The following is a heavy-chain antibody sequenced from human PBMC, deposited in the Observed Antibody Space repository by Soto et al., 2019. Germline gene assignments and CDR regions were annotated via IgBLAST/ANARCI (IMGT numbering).Heavy chain of an antibody. CDR2: LYSGGTT. J-gene: IGHJ4*02. CDR3: ARGLYDSGRYYFDV. CDR1: GFNFIRKY. Sequence: EVQLVESGGGLIQPGGSLRLSCAASGFNFIRKYMIWVRQAPGKGLEWVSILYSGGTTYYADSVEGRFTISRDTSENTLYLQMNSLRAEDTAVYYCARGLYDSGRYYFDVWGQVTLVTVSS. D-gene: IGHD3-10*01. V-gene: IGHV3-53*01.